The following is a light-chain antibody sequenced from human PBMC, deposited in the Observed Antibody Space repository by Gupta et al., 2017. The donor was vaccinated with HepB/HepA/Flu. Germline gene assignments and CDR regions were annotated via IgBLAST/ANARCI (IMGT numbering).Light chain of an antibody. CDR1: NSNIGAPYD. J-gene: IGLJ2*01. Sequence: QSVLTQPPSVSGAPGQRVTISCDGTNSNIGAPYDVHWYQHFPGRAPQLLIYANNNRPSGVPDRFSGSKSGASASLTITGLQAEDEADYYCHSYDSDLGGPVFGGGSKLTVL. CDR2: ANN. V-gene: IGLV1-40*01. CDR3: HSYDSDLGGPV.